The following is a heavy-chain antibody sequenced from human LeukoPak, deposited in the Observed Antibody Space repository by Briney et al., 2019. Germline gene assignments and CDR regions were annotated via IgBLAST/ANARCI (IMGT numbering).Heavy chain of an antibody. CDR2: INPSGSST. V-gene: IGHV1-46*01. CDR3: ARDNSVGDTAWWFDP. D-gene: IGHD1-26*01. CDR1: GYTFTGYY. J-gene: IGHJ5*02. Sequence: ASVKVSCKASGYTFTGYYMHWVRQAPGQGLEWMGLINPSGSSTSYAQKFQGRLSLTRDMSTSTDYMELSSLRSEDTAVYYCARDNSVGDTAWWFDPWGQGTLVTVSS.